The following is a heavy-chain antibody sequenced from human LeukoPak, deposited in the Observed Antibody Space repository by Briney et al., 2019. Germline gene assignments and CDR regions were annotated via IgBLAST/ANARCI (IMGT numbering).Heavy chain of an antibody. CDR2: INHSGST. J-gene: IGHJ4*02. D-gene: IGHD6-6*01. Sequence: SETLSLTCAVYGGSFSGYYWSWIRQPPGKGLEWIGEINHSGSTNYNPSLKSRVTISVDTSKNQFSLKLSSVTAADTAVYYCARAPRFRRPPFDYWGQGTLVTVSS. CDR3: ARAPRFRRPPFDY. V-gene: IGHV4-34*01. CDR1: GGSFSGYY.